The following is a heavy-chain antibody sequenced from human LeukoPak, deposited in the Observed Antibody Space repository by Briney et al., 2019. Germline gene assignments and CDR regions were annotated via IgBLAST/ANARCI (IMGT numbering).Heavy chain of an antibody. J-gene: IGHJ4*02. CDR3: ATTTIRLGY. D-gene: IGHD1-26*01. V-gene: IGHV4-59*01. Sequence: TSETLSLTCTISGGSISSYFWSWIRQPPGKGLEWIGYIYYTGSTNYNPSLKSRVIISLDTSKNQFSLKLSSVTAADTAVYYCATTTIRLGYWGQGTLVTVSS. CDR2: IYYTGST. CDR1: GGSISSYF.